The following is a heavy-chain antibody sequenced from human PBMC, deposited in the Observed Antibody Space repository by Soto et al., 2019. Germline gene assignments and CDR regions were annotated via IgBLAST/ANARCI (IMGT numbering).Heavy chain of an antibody. CDR2: INAANGDT. CDR3: VRRHVSATGIDWFDP. J-gene: IGHJ5*02. Sequence: ASVKVSCKASGYTFTSYGIHWVRQAPGQGLEWMGWINAANGDTKYSPKFQGRVTITRDTSASTAYMELSSLRSEDTAVYYCVRRHVSATGIDWFDPWGQGTLVTVSS. CDR1: GYTFTSYG. D-gene: IGHD6-13*01. V-gene: IGHV1-3*01.